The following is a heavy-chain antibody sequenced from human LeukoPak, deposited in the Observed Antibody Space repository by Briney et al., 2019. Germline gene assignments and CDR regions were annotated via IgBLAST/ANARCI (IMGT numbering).Heavy chain of an antibody. D-gene: IGHD6-13*01. J-gene: IGHJ4*02. V-gene: IGHV1-8*02. CDR1: GYTFTGYY. CDR2: INPNSGNT. Sequence: GASVKVSCKASGYTFTGYYMHWVRQAPGQGLEWMGWINPNSGNTGYAQKFQGRVTMTRNTSISTAYMELSSLRSEDTAVYYCARSSSSSPPFYWGQGTLVTVSS. CDR3: ARSSSSSPPFY.